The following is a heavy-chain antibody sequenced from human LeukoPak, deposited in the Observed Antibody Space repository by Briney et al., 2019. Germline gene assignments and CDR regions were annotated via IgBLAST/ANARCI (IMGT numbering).Heavy chain of an antibody. V-gene: IGHV4-34*01. Sequence: SETLSLTCAVYGGSFSGYYWSWIRQPPGKGLEWIGEINHSGSTNYNPSLKSRVTISVDTSKNQFSLKLSSVTAADTAVYYCARDPASVYSSSWRSFDPWGQGTLAAVSS. J-gene: IGHJ5*02. CDR2: INHSGST. CDR1: GGSFSGYY. CDR3: ARDPASVYSSSWRSFDP. D-gene: IGHD6-13*01.